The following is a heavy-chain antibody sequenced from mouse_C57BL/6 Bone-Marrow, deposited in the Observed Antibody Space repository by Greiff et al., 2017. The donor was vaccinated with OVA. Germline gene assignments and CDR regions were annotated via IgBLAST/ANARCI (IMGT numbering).Heavy chain of an antibody. D-gene: IGHD2-3*01. J-gene: IGHJ2*01. CDR1: GYTFTSYT. Sequence: QVQLKQSGAELARPGASVKMSCKASGYTFTSYTMHWVKQRPGQGLEWIGYINPSSGYTKYNQKFKDKATLTADKSSSTAYMQLSSLTSEDSAVYYCARSGWLLPFFYFDYWGQGTTLTVSS. V-gene: IGHV1-4*01. CDR3: ARSGWLLPFFYFDY. CDR2: INPSSGYT.